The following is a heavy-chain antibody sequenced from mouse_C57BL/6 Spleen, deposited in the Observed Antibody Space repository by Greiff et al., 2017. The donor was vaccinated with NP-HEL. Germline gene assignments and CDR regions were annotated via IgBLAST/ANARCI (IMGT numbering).Heavy chain of an antibody. CDR1: GYTFTDYY. J-gene: IGHJ4*01. CDR3: ARPGSYYYGSSYDYYAMDY. CDR2: INPNNGGT. V-gene: IGHV1-26*01. D-gene: IGHD1-1*01. Sequence: EVQLQQSGPELVKPGASVKISCKASGYTFTDYYMNWVKQSHGKSLEWIGDINPNNGGTSYNQKFKGKATLTVDKSSSTASMELRSLTSEDSAVYYCARPGSYYYGSSYDYYAMDYWGQGTSVTVSS.